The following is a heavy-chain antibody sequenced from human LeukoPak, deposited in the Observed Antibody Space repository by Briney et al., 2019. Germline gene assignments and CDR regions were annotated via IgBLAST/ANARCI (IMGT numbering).Heavy chain of an antibody. J-gene: IGHJ3*02. D-gene: IGHD6-19*01. CDR1: GFTFSSFA. CDR3: ASPSSGQSFDI. CDR2: MYSGGTT. Sequence: PGGSLRLSCAASGFTFSSFAMTWVRQAPGKRLEWVSVMYSGGTTYYADSVKGRFSISRDKSKNTVYLQMSSLRAEDTAVYYCASPSSGQSFDIWGQGTMVTVSS. V-gene: IGHV3-23*03.